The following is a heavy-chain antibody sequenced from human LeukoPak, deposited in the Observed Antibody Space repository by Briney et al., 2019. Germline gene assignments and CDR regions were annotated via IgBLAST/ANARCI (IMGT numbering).Heavy chain of an antibody. J-gene: IGHJ4*02. CDR3: ARGEVYYYG. Sequence: SETLSLTCSVSGGSISSDDYYWTWIRQPPGKGLEWIGYIYRSRSTYYNPSLKCLVTISLDTSKNQFSLKLSSVTAADTAVYYCARGEVYYYGWGQGTLVTVSS. CDR2: IYRSRST. V-gene: IGHV4-30-4*01. CDR1: GGSISSDDYY. D-gene: IGHD3-10*01.